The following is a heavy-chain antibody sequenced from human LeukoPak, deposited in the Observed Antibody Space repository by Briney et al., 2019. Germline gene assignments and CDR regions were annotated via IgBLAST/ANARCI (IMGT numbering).Heavy chain of an antibody. CDR2: ISSSASSI. J-gene: IGHJ4*02. V-gene: IGHV3-48*04. CDR1: GFTFSSYS. CDR3: ARTLAASDTALLDY. D-gene: IGHD6-13*01. Sequence: GGSLRLSCAGSGFTFSSYSMNWVRQAPGKGLEWLSYISSSASSIYYADSVKGRFTISRDNAKNSLYLQMNSLRAEDTAVYYCARTLAASDTALLDYWGQGTLVTVSS.